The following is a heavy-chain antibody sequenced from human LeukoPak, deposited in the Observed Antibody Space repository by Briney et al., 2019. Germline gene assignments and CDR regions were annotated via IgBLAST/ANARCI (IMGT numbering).Heavy chain of an antibody. Sequence: TSETLSLTCAVYGGSFSGYYWSWIRQPPGKGLEWIGYIYYSGSTNYNPSLKSRVTISVDTSKNQFSLKLSSVTAADTAVYYCARDKPRWLQRTKDWYFDLWGRGTLVTVSS. CDR2: IYYSGST. CDR3: ARDKPRWLQRTKDWYFDL. V-gene: IGHV4-59*01. CDR1: GGSFSGYY. D-gene: IGHD5-24*01. J-gene: IGHJ2*01.